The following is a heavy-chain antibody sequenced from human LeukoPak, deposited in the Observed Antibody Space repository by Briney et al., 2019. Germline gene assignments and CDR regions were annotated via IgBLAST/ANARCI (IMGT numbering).Heavy chain of an antibody. D-gene: IGHD3-10*01. CDR3: ARGRGTLVSSPGEGRLFDY. CDR2: ISGSSTYI. Sequence: PGGSLRLSCAASGFTFSLYSMNWVRQAPGKGLEWVSSISGSSTYIYYADSLKGRFTISRDNAKNSLYLQMNSLRAEDTAVYYCARGRGTLVSSPGEGRLFDYWGQGTLVTVSS. V-gene: IGHV3-21*01. J-gene: IGHJ4*02. CDR1: GFTFSLYS.